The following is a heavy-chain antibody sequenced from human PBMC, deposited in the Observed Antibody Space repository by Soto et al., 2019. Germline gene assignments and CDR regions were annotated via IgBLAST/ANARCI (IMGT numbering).Heavy chain of an antibody. J-gene: IGHJ6*02. CDR2: TSYDGDRS. CDR1: GISVGDFA. Sequence: LVASGGGVVQPGRSLRISCAASGISVGDFAMHWVRQAPGKGLEWVAGTSYDGDRSYYADAVQGHGTISSDNSGETVFLEMRRVRPEATAVYYCAKDRGGSGTGMPSWLGMDVWGQGITVTVSS. CDR3: AKDRGGSGTGMPSWLGMDV. V-gene: IGHV3-30*18. D-gene: IGHD3-10*01.